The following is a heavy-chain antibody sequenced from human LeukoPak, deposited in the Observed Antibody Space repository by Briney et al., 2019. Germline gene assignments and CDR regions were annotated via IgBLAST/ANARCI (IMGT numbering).Heavy chain of an antibody. CDR2: ISWDGGST. J-gene: IGHJ4*02. CDR1: GFTFDDYT. CDR3: AKDKQEGGWYYADY. V-gene: IGHV3-43*01. Sequence: PGGSLRLSCAASGFTFDDYTMHWVRQAPGKGLEWVSLISWDGGSTYYADSVKGRFTISRDNSKNSLYLQMNSLRTEDTALYYCAKDKQEGGWYYADYWGQGTLVTVSS. D-gene: IGHD6-19*01.